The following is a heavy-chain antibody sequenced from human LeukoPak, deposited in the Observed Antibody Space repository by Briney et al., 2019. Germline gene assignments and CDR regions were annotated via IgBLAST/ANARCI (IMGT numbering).Heavy chain of an antibody. D-gene: IGHD2-15*01. CDR1: GYTYTTYG. CDR2: IGPYNGNT. V-gene: IGHV1-18*01. Sequence: ASVKVSCKASGYTYTTYGLSLVRQAAGQGLEWMGWIGPYNGNTNYAQNLQGRVTMTTDTSTSTAYMELRSLRSDDTAVYYCARGGISSGGFHFWGQGTLVTVSS. J-gene: IGHJ4*02. CDR3: ARGGISSGGFHF.